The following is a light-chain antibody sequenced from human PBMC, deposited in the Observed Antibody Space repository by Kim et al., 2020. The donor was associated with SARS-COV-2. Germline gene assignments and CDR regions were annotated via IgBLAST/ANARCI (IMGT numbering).Light chain of an antibody. V-gene: IGKV3-15*01. CDR1: QTINNK. CDR3: QQSNDWPPLT. CDR2: DAT. Sequence: SQGERATLSCRASQTINNKLVWYQQKPGQAPRLLIYDATTRATGVPARFIGSGSETDFTLTISSLQSEDFAVYYCQQSNDWPPLTFGQGTKVEIK. J-gene: IGKJ1*01.